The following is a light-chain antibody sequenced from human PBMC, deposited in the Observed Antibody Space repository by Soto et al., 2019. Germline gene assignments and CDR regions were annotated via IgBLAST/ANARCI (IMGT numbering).Light chain of an antibody. V-gene: IGLV7-46*01. CDR1: TGAVTSGHY. CDR3: LLSYSGARM. J-gene: IGLJ3*02. Sequence: QAVVTQEPSLTVSPGGTVTLTCGSSTGAVTSGHYPYWFQQKPGQAPRTLVYNTSDKHSWAPARFSGSLLGGKAALTLSGAQPEDEAEYYCLLSYSGARMFGGGTKLTVL. CDR2: NTS.